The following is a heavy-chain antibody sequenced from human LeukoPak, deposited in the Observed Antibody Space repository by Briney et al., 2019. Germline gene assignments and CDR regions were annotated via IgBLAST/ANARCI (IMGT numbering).Heavy chain of an antibody. V-gene: IGHV1-69*04. CDR1: GGTFSSYA. Sequence: ASVKVSCKASGGTFSSYAISWVRQAPGQWLEWMRRIIPILGIANYAQKFQGRVTITADKSTSTAYMELSSLRSEDTAVYYCARAVLNGYNFDYWGRGTLVTVSS. CDR2: IIPILGIA. CDR3: ARAVLNGYNFDY. J-gene: IGHJ4*02. D-gene: IGHD5-24*01.